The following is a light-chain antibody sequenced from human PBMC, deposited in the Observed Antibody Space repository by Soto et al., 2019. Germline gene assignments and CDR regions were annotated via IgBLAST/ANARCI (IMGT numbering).Light chain of an antibody. V-gene: IGLV2-14*01. CDR2: DVS. Sequence: QSALTQPASVSGSPGQSISISRTGTTSDVGGYNYVSWYQQHPGKAPNLMIYDVSNRPSGVSNRFSGSKSGNTASLTISGLQAEDEADYYCSSYTSSSTVVFGGGTKVTVL. CDR3: SSYTSSSTVV. CDR1: TSDVGGYNY. J-gene: IGLJ2*01.